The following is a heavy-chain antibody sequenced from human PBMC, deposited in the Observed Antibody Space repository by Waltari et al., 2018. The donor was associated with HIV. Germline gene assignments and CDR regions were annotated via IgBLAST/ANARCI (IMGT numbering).Heavy chain of an antibody. CDR3: ARGPMYKWFDP. J-gene: IGHJ5*02. D-gene: IGHD3-10*02. Sequence: EVQLVESGGDLVQPGGSLRLSCAASGFRFDDYAMHWVRQAPGKGQEWVSGISWRSGNIAYADSVRGRFTISRDNAKNSLYLRMNSLRPDDTGFYYCARGPMYKWFDPWGQGTLVTVSS. CDR1: GFRFDDYA. V-gene: IGHV3-9*01. CDR2: ISWRSGNI.